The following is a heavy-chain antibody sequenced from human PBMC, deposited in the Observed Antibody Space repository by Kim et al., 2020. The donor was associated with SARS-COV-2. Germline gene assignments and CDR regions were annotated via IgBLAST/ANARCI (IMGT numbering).Heavy chain of an antibody. D-gene: IGHD6-13*01. CDR3: AQATSGWYSGLL. CDR1: GFTFNHYA. CDR2: IRDSGDTT. V-gene: IGHV3-23*01. Sequence: GGSLRLSCAGSGFTFNHYAVSWVRQAPGRGLEWVSSIRDSGDTTYYADSVKGRFTISRDYSKNTFYLQVHDLRAEDTAVYYCAQATSGWYSGLLWGQGTLVTVSS. J-gene: IGHJ4*02.